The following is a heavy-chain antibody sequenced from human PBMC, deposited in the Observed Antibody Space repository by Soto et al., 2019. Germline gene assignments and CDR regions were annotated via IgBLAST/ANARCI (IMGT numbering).Heavy chain of an antibody. V-gene: IGHV1-46*01. CDR3: ARDLAAGDL. CDR1: GYTFINYY. D-gene: IGHD6-13*01. Sequence: QEQLVQSGAEVKEPGASVKVSCKASGYTFINYYIHWVRQAPGQGLKWMAIINPMGGSTNYAQEFQGRGTLTSDTSTSTVYMELSSVRFEDTALFYCARDLAAGDLWGQGTLVTVSS. CDR2: INPMGGST. J-gene: IGHJ5*02.